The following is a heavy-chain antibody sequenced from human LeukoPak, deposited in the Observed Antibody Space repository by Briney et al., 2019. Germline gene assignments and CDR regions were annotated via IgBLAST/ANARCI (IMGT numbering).Heavy chain of an antibody. J-gene: IGHJ6*02. D-gene: IGHD3-10*01. CDR2: IYSGGST. V-gene: IGHV3-53*05. Sequence: PGGSLRLSCAASGFTVSSNYMSWVRQAPGKGLGWGSVIYSGGSTYYADSAKGRCPISTDNSKNTLYLQMNSLRAEHTAAYYCAREMSWCGEFVYERSYYGMDVWGQGTTVTVSS. CDR1: GFTVSSNY. CDR3: AREMSWCGEFVYERSYYGMDV.